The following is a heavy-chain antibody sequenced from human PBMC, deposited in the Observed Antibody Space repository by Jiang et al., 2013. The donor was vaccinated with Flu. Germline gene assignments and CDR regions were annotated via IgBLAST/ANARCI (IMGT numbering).Heavy chain of an antibody. CDR3: ARDIVVAVAARYYYYGMDV. J-gene: IGHJ6*02. V-gene: IGHV4-30-4*01. Sequence: KPSETLSLTCTVSGGSISSYYWSWIRQPPGKGLEWIGYIYYSGSTYYNPSLKSRVTISVDTSKNQFSLKLSSVTAADTAVYYCARDIVVAVAARYYYYGMDVWGQGTTVTVSS. CDR2: IYYSGST. CDR1: GGSISSYY. D-gene: IGHD2-15*01.